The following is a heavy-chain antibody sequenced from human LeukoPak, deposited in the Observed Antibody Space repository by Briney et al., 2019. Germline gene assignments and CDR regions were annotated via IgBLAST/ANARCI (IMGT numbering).Heavy chain of an antibody. CDR2: IYPGDSDT. CDR3: TRARYYYDTSGRYSDY. D-gene: IGHD3-22*01. V-gene: IGHV5-51*01. Sequence: GESLKISCKGSGYSFTSYWIGWVRQMPGKGLEWMGTIYPGDSDTRYSPFFQGQVTISADKSISTAYLQWSSLKASDTAMYYCTRARYYYDTSGRYSDYWGQGTLVTVSS. CDR1: GYSFTSYW. J-gene: IGHJ4*02.